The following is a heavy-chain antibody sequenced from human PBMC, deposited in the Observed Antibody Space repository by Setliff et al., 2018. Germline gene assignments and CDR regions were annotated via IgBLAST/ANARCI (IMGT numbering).Heavy chain of an antibody. J-gene: IGHJ5*02. CDR1: GDFISSGGYT. CDR3: ARASHSYGSPNWFDP. Sequence: SETLSLTCNVSGDFISSGGYTWNWIRQHPEMGLEWIGYIFHNGNTFYNPSLQSRVTISVDTSKDQFSLKLTSLNAADSAVYYCARASHSYGSPNWFDPWGPGTLVTVSS. V-gene: IGHV4-31*03. CDR2: IFHNGNT. D-gene: IGHD3-22*01.